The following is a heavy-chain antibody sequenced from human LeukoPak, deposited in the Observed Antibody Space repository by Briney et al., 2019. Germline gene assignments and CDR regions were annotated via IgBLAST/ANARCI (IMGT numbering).Heavy chain of an antibody. CDR2: IYTSGST. V-gene: IGHV4-4*07. J-gene: IGHJ5*02. D-gene: IGHD3-10*01. CDR3: AINDYYGSGTLDP. CDR1: GGSISSYY. Sequence: SETLSLTCTVSGGSISSYYWSWIRQPPGKGLEWIGRIYTSGSTNYNPSLKSRVTMSVDTSKNQFSLKLSSVTAADTAVYYCAINDYYGSGTLDPWGQGTLVTVSS.